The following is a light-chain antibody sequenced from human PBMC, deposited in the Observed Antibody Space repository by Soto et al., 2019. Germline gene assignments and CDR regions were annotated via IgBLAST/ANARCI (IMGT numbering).Light chain of an antibody. CDR3: QKYNSAPWT. CDR2: AAS. J-gene: IGKJ1*01. V-gene: IGKV1-27*01. Sequence: DIQMTQSPSSLSASVGDRVTITCRARQGISNYLAWYQQKPGKVPKLLIYAASTLQSGVPSRFSGSRSGTDFTLTISSLQPEDDATYYCQKYNSAPWTFGQGTKVEIK. CDR1: QGISNY.